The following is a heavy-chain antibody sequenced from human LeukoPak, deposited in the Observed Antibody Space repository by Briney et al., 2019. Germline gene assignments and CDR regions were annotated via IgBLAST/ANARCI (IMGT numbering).Heavy chain of an antibody. CDR1: GFTFSSYA. V-gene: IGHV3-23*01. J-gene: IGHJ4*02. Sequence: PGGSLRLSCAASGFTFSSYAMSWVRQAPGKGLEWVSVISGSGGSTYYADSVKGRFTISRDNSKNTLYLQMNSLIAADTAVYFCAEGGGSHSYWGQGTLVTVSS. D-gene: IGHD1-26*01. CDR3: AEGGGSHSY. CDR2: ISGSGGST.